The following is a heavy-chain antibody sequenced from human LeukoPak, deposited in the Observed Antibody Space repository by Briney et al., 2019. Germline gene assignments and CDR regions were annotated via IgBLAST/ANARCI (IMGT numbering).Heavy chain of an antibody. D-gene: IGHD5-24*01. CDR2: ISLEGSKI. V-gene: IGHV3-30*02. Sequence: GGSLRLSCAASGFPFSDHNIHWVRRAPGKGLEWVAFISLEGSKIDYADSVKGRFTISRDNTQNTVSLQMNSLRSDDTAMYYCAKTIDGYWPQFDVWGQGTLVTVSS. J-gene: IGHJ4*02. CDR3: AKTIDGYWPQFDV. CDR1: GFPFSDHN.